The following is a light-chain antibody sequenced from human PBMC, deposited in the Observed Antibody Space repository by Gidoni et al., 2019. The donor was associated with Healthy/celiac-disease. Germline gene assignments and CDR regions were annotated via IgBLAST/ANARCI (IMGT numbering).Light chain of an antibody. V-gene: IGKV1-27*01. CDR1: QGISNY. CDR3: QKYNSAPWT. J-gene: IGKJ1*01. CDR2: AAS. Sequence: DIQMTQSPYSLSASVGDRVTITCRASQGISNYLAWYQQKPGKVPKLLIYAASTLQSGVPSRFSGSGSGTDFTLTISSLQPEDVATYYCQKYNSAPWTFXQXTKVEIK.